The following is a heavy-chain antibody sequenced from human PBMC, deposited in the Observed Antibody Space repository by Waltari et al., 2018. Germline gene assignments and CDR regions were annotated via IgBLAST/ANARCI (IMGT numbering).Heavy chain of an antibody. Sequence: QVQLVESGGGVVQPGRSLRLSCAASGFTLRSSAMHWVRQAPGKGLEWVAVISYDGSNKYYADSVKGRFTISRDNSKNTLYLQMNSLRAEDTAVYYCAREVDSSGYDYFDYWGQGTLVTVSS. CDR2: ISYDGSNK. V-gene: IGHV3-30-3*01. CDR1: GFTLRSSA. CDR3: AREVDSSGYDYFDY. J-gene: IGHJ4*02. D-gene: IGHD3-22*01.